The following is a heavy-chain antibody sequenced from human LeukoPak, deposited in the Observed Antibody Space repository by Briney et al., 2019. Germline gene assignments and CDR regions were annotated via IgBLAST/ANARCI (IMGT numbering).Heavy chain of an antibody. J-gene: IGHJ4*02. CDR3: ARSPLSIAARPPFVY. CDR2: INPSGGST. Sequence: ASVKVSCKASGYTFTSYYMHWVRQAPGQGLEWMGIINPSGGSTSYAQKFQGRVTMTRDTSTSTVYMELSSLRSEDTAVYYCARSPLSIAARPPFVYWGQGTLVTVSS. D-gene: IGHD6-6*01. CDR1: GYTFTSYY. V-gene: IGHV1-46*01.